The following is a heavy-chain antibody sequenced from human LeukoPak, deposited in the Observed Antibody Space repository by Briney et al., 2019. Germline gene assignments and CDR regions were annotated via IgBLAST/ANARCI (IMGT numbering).Heavy chain of an antibody. CDR3: ARDFVYYGDYVSYFDY. CDR2: IRYDGSNK. Sequence: GGSLRLSCAASGFTFSSYGMHWVRQAPGKGLEWVAFIRYDGSNKYYADSVKGRFTISRDNSKNTLYLQMNSLRAEDTAVYYCARDFVYYGDYVSYFDYWGQGTLVTVSS. D-gene: IGHD4-17*01. V-gene: IGHV3-30*02. J-gene: IGHJ4*02. CDR1: GFTFSSYG.